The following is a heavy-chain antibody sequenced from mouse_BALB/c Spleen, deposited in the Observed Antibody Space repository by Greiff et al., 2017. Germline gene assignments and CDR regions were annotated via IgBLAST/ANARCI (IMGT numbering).Heavy chain of an antibody. CDR3: ARSYYYGYADYYAMDY. Sequence: QVQLKQSGAELARPGASVKMSCKASGYTFTSYTMHWVKQRPGQGLEWIGYINPSSGYTNYNQKFKDKATLTADKSSSTAYMQLSSLTSEDSAVYYCARSYYYGYADYYAMDYWGQGTSVTVSS. D-gene: IGHD2-2*01. CDR2: INPSSGYT. CDR1: GYTFTSYT. V-gene: IGHV1-4*01. J-gene: IGHJ4*01.